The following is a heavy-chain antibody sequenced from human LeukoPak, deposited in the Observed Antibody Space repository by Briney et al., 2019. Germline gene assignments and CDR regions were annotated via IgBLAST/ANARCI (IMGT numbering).Heavy chain of an antibody. CDR2: ISSRSSTK. CDR1: GFTFSAYS. D-gene: IGHD6-13*01. Sequence: GGSLRLSCAASGFTFSAYSMNWVRQAPGKGLEWGSYISSRSSTKYYADSVKGRFTMSRENAKNSLYLQMNSLRDVDTAVYYCGRVSDSSNWYGVGYWGQGTLVIVSS. V-gene: IGHV3-48*02. CDR3: GRVSDSSNWYGVGY. J-gene: IGHJ4*02.